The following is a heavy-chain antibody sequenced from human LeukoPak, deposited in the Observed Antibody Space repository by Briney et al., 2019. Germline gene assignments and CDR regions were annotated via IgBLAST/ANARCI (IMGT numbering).Heavy chain of an antibody. D-gene: IGHD5-24*01. V-gene: IGHV4-59*01. CDR3: ARGRRDGYNYYFDY. CDR2: IYYSGST. Sequence: SETLSLTCTVSGGSISSYYWSWIRQPPGKGLEWIGYIYYSGSTNYNPSLKSRVTISVDTSKNQFSLKLSSVTAADTGVYYCARGRRDGYNYYFDYWGQGTLVTVSS. CDR1: GGSISSYY. J-gene: IGHJ4*02.